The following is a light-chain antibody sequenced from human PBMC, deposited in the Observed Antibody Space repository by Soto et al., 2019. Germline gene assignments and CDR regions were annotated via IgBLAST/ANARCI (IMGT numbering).Light chain of an antibody. CDR3: QQRSNWPPWT. CDR1: QSVSSY. V-gene: IGKV3-11*01. Sequence: EIVLTQSPATLSLSPGERATLPCRASQSVSSYLAWYPQKPGQAPRLLIYDASNRATGIPARFSGSGSGTDFPLTISSLEPEDFAVYYCQQRSNWPPWTFGQGTKVEIK. J-gene: IGKJ1*01. CDR2: DAS.